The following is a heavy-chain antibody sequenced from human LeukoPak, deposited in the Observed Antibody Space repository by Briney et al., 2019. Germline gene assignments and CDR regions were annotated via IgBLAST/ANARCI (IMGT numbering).Heavy chain of an antibody. V-gene: IGHV3-23*01. CDR3: AKDKGYDYVWGSYPGFYFDY. CDR1: GFTFSSYA. CDR2: ISGSGGST. D-gene: IGHD3-16*02. J-gene: IGHJ4*02. Sequence: PGGSLRLSCAASGFTFSSYAMSWVRQAPGKGLEWVSAISGSGGSTYYADSVKGRFTISRDNSKNTLYPQMNSLRAEDTAVYYCAKDKGYDYVWGSYPGFYFDYWGQGTLVTVSS.